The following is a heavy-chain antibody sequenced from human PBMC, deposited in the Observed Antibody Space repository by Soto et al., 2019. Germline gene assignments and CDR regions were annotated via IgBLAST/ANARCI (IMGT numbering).Heavy chain of an antibody. CDR2: INPNSGGT. Sequence: ASVKVSCKASGYTFTGYYMHWVRQAPGQGLEWMGWINPNSGGTNYAQKFQGRVTMTRDTSISTAYMELRSLRSDDTAVYYCASFLARHYYGMDVWGQGTTVTVSS. J-gene: IGHJ6*02. CDR3: ASFLARHYYGMDV. CDR1: GYTFTGYY. V-gene: IGHV1-2*02.